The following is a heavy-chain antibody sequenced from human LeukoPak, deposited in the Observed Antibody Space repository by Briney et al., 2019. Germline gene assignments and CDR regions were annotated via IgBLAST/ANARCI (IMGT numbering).Heavy chain of an antibody. CDR3: ARDRGELRFLEWPAFGY. D-gene: IGHD3-3*01. CDR1: GYTFTSYG. CDR2: ISAYNGNT. Sequence: ASVKVSCKASGYTFTSYGISWVRQAPGQGLEWMGWISAYNGNTNYAQELQGRVTMTTDTSTSTAYMELRSLRSDDTAVYYCARDRGELRFLEWPAFGYWGQGTLVTVSS. J-gene: IGHJ4*02. V-gene: IGHV1-18*01.